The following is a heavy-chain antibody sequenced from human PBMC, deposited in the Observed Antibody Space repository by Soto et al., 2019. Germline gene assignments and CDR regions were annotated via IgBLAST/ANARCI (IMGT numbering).Heavy chain of an antibody. J-gene: IGHJ3*02. CDR1: GGTFSSYA. V-gene: IGHV1-69*06. D-gene: IGHD3-22*01. CDR2: IIPIFGTA. CDR3: ASYDSSGYYHGGPGAFDI. Sequence: SVKVSCKASGGTFSSYAISWVRQAPGQGLEWMGGIIPIFGTANYAQKFQGRVTITADKSTSTAYMELSSLRSEDTAVYYCASYDSSGYYHGGPGAFDIWGQGTMVTVSS.